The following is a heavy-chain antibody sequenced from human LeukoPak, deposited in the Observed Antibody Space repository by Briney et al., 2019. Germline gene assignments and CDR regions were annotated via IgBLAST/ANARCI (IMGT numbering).Heavy chain of an antibody. CDR3: AKIFHPMGGFPDRIFGIEAFNI. CDR2: ISGSGGST. J-gene: IGHJ3*02. V-gene: IGHV3-23*01. CDR1: GFTFSSYA. D-gene: IGHD2/OR15-2a*01. Sequence: GGSLRLSCAASGFTFSSYAMSWVRQAPGKGLEWVSAISGSGGSTYYADSVKGRFTISRDNSKNTLYLQMNSLRAEDTAVYYCAKIFHPMGGFPDRIFGIEAFNIGAQGTMVTVS.